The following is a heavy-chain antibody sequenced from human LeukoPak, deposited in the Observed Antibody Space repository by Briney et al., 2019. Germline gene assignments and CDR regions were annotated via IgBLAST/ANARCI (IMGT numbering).Heavy chain of an antibody. D-gene: IGHD6-19*01. J-gene: IGHJ4*02. V-gene: IGHV1-69*04. CDR3: ARPNYSSGWYESDY. Sequence: LEASVKVSCKASGGTFSSYAIGWVRQAPGEGLEWMGRIIPILGIANYAQKFQGRVTITADKSTSTAYMELSSLRYEETAVYYCARPNYSSGWYESDYWGQGTLVTVSS. CDR2: IIPILGIA. CDR1: GGTFSSYA.